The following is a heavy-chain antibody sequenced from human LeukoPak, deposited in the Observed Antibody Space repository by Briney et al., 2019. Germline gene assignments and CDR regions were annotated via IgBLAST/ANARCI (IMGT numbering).Heavy chain of an antibody. V-gene: IGHV4-4*07. CDR1: GGSINSYY. D-gene: IGHD3-10*01. CDR3: ARERGGSSGDNWFDP. CDR2: IYTSGST. J-gene: IGHJ5*02. Sequence: SETLSLTCTVSGGSINSYYWSWIRQPAGKGLEWIGRIYTSGSTNYNPSLKSRVTMSVDTSKNQFSLKLSSVTAVDTAVYYCARERGGSSGDNWFDPWGQGTLVTVSS.